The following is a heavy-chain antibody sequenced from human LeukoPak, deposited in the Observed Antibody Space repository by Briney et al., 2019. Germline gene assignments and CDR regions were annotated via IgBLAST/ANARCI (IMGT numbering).Heavy chain of an antibody. D-gene: IGHD3-10*01. CDR2: IYYSGST. Sequence: SETLSLTCTVSGGSISSYYWSWIRQPPGKGLEWIGYIYYSGSTNYNPSLKSRVTISVDTSTNQFSLKLSSVTAADTAVYYCPRGSYGELPPVWGQGTLVTVSS. J-gene: IGHJ4*02. CDR1: GGSISSYY. CDR3: PRGSYGELPPV. V-gene: IGHV4-59*01.